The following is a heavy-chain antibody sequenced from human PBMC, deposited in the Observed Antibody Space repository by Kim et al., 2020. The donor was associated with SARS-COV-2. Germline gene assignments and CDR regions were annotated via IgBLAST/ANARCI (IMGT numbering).Heavy chain of an antibody. J-gene: IGHJ6*02. CDR2: IFYSGST. Sequence: SETLSLTCTVSGGSVSSRTYCWTWIRQTPGIGLEYIGHIFYSGSTNYNPSLESRVTISLDTSKNLLSLKLSSVTAEDTAVYYCARSEYYGSGTLAKYGMDVWGQGTPVTVSS. CDR3: ARSEYYGSGTLAKYGMDV. CDR1: GGSVSSRTYC. D-gene: IGHD3-10*01. V-gene: IGHV4-61*01.